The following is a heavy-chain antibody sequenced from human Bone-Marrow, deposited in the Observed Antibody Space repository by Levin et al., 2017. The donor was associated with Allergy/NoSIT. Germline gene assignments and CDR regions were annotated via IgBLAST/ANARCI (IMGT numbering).Heavy chain of an antibody. Sequence: GESLKISCAASGFSFDRYVIHWVRQAPGKGLEWVAVISSDGSDKSYADSVKGRFTISRDNSKNTLYLQMNTLRTEDTAVYYCARDLSHWIHLWFLTYWGQGTLVTVSS. J-gene: IGHJ4*02. D-gene: IGHD5-18*01. V-gene: IGHV3-30*04. CDR1: GFSFDRYV. CDR2: ISSDGSDK. CDR3: ARDLSHWIHLWFLTY.